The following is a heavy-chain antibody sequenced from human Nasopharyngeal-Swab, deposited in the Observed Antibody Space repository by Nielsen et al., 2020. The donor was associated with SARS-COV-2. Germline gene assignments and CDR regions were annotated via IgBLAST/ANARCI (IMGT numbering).Heavy chain of an antibody. J-gene: IGHJ6*03. CDR3: AKDNRGYSKHMDV. Sequence: GGSLRLSCAASGFTFDGYAMHWVRQAPGKGLEWVSGITWNSGSIDYADSVKGRFTISRDNAKNSLYLQMNSLKTEDTALYYCAKDNRGYSKHMDVWRKGTTVTVSS. CDR1: GFTFDGYA. V-gene: IGHV3-9*01. CDR2: ITWNSGSI. D-gene: IGHD6-25*01.